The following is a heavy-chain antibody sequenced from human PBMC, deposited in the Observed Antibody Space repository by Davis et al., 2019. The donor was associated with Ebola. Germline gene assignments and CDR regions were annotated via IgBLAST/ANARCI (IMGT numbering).Heavy chain of an antibody. CDR3: AKDRTIFGVVIYYGMDV. Sequence: GESLKISCAASGFTFSSYGMHWVRQAPGKGLEWVAVISYDGSNKYYADSVKGRFTISRDNSKNTLYLQMNSLRAEDTAVYYCAKDRTIFGVVIYYGMDVWGKGTTVTVSS. D-gene: IGHD3-3*01. J-gene: IGHJ6*04. CDR2: ISYDGSNK. V-gene: IGHV3-30*18. CDR1: GFTFSSYG.